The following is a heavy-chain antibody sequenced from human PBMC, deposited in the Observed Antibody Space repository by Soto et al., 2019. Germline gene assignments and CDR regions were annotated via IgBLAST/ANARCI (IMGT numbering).Heavy chain of an antibody. D-gene: IGHD1-1*01. CDR1: GYAFTTYG. Sequence: QVHLVQSGAEVKKPGASVKVSCQASGYAFTTYGITWVRQAPGQGLEWMGWISAHNGNTNYAQKLQGRVTVTRDTSTSTAYMELRSLRSDAKAVYYCARGRYGDYWGQGALVTVSS. CDR3: ARGRYGDY. V-gene: IGHV1-18*01. CDR2: ISAHNGNT. J-gene: IGHJ4*02.